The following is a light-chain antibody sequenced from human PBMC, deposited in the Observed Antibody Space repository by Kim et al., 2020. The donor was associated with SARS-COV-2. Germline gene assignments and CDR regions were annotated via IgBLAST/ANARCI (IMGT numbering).Light chain of an antibody. V-gene: IGLV1-40*01. J-gene: IGLJ1*01. CDR3: QSFDSSLGVSDV. CDR1: ASNIRAGYD. CDR2: NNN. Sequence: VTIACTGGASNIRAGYDVTCYQHVPGEAPTLLIYNNNNRPSGVPDRFACSTSGTSASLAIAGLQADDEADYDCQSFDSSLGVSDVFGTGTKVTVL.